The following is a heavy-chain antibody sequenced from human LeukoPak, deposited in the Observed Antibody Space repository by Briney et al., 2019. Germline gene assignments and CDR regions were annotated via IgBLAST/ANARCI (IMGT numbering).Heavy chain of an antibody. J-gene: IGHJ4*02. D-gene: IGHD3-10*01. CDR3: ATDRSGSYSFDK. V-gene: IGHV3-74*01. CDR2: INGDGSFT. CDR1: GFTFSRYW. Sequence: PGESLRLSCLASGFTFSRYWMHWVRQAPGKGLMWVARINGDGSFTSSADSVKTRFTISRDNVKNMVFLQMSGLGVEDTAFYYCATDRSGSYSFDKWGQGTLVTVSS.